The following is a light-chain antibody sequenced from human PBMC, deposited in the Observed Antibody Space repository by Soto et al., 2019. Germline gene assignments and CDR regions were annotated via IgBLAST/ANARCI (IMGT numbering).Light chain of an antibody. Sequence: DIQMTQSPSSLSASVGDRVTITCRASQSISSYLNWYQQKPGKAPKLLIYAASSLQSGVPSRFSGSGSGTDFTLTISSLQPEDFATYYCQQSYSTPLWTCGQGTKVEIK. V-gene: IGKV1-39*01. CDR2: AAS. CDR1: QSISSY. CDR3: QQSYSTPLWT. J-gene: IGKJ1*01.